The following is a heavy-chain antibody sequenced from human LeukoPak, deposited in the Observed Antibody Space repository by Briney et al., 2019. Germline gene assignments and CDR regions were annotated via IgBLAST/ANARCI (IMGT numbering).Heavy chain of an antibody. J-gene: IGHJ6*02. CDR2: ISGGGVTT. Sequence: GGSLRLSCAATGFTFSNYAMSWVRQAPGKGLEWVSGISGGGVTTYYADSVKGRFTISRDNSKNTLYLQMNSLRADDTAIYYCARNQQLGGHSYYYYGMDVWGQGTTVTVSS. CDR3: ARNQQLGGHSYYYYGMDV. V-gene: IGHV3-23*01. CDR1: GFTFSNYA. D-gene: IGHD3-16*01.